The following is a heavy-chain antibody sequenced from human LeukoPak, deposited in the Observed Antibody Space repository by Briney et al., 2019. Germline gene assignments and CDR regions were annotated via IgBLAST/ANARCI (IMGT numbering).Heavy chain of an antibody. D-gene: IGHD2-8*01. CDR2: ISESGAIT. V-gene: IGHV3-23*01. CDR3: ARDLSVLDPAYYIDY. Sequence: GGSLRLSCAASGFTFSSYAMNWVRQAPGKGLKWVSGISESGAITHYADSVKGRFTISRDNSKNTLYLQMNSLRAEDTAVYYCARDLSVLDPAYYIDYWGQGTLVTVSS. J-gene: IGHJ4*02. CDR1: GFTFSSYA.